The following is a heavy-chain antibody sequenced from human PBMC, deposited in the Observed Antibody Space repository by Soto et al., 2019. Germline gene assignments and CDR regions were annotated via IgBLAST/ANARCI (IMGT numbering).Heavy chain of an antibody. CDR2: INHSGST. D-gene: IGHD3-9*01. CDR3: ARGRGRRYFDPSSFDY. V-gene: IGHV4-34*01. Sequence: QVQLQQWGAGLLKPSETLSLTCAVYGGSFSGYYWSWIRQPPGKGLEWIGEINHSGSTNYNPSLKSRVTISVDTSKNQFSLKLSSVTAADTAVYYCARGRGRRYFDPSSFDYWGQGTLVTVSS. J-gene: IGHJ4*02. CDR1: GGSFSGYY.